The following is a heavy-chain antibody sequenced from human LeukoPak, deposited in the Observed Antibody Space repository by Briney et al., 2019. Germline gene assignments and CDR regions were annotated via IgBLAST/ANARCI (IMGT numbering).Heavy chain of an antibody. Sequence: SETLSLTCTVSGGSISTYYWSWIRQPPGKGLEWIGYIYYTGSTNYNPSLKSRVTISVDTSKNQFSLKLSSVTAADTAVYYCARGWGYFDYWGQGTLVTVSS. J-gene: IGHJ4*02. CDR3: ARGWGYFDY. D-gene: IGHD3-16*01. V-gene: IGHV4-59*01. CDR2: IYYTGST. CDR1: GGSISTYY.